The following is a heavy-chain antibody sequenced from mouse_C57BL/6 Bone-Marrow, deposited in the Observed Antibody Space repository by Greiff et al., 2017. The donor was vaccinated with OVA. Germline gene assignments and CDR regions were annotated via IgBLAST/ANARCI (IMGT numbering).Heavy chain of an antibody. CDR1: GYTFTSYW. CDR2: IDPSDSYT. J-gene: IGHJ1*03. CDR3: ARGGRWLPHWYFDV. D-gene: IGHD2-3*01. Sequence: QVQLQQPGAELVKPGASVKLSCKASGYTFTSYWMQWVKQRPGQGLEWIGEIDPSDSYTNYNQKFKGKATLTVDTSSSTAYMQLSSLISEDSAVYYCARGGRWLPHWYFDVWGTGTTVTVSS. V-gene: IGHV1-50*01.